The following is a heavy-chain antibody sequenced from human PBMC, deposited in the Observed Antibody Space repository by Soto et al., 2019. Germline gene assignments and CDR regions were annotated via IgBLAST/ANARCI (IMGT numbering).Heavy chain of an antibody. CDR1: GGSISSGGYY. V-gene: IGHV4-31*03. Sequence: SETLSLTCTVSGGSISSGGYYWSWIRQHPGKGLEWIGYIYYSGSTYYNPSLKSRVTISVDTSKNQFSLKLSSVTAADTAVYYCSGDYSNHEYYFDYWGQGTLVTVSS. CDR3: SGDYSNHEYYFDY. J-gene: IGHJ4*02. CDR2: IYYSGST. D-gene: IGHD4-4*01.